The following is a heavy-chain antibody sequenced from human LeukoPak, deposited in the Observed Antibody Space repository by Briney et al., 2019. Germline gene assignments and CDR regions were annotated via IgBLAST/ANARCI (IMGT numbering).Heavy chain of an antibody. D-gene: IGHD2-15*01. J-gene: IGHJ6*02. CDR3: ARAGCSGGSCSLPETYYYYGMDV. CDR1: GFTFSSYA. CDR2: ISSNGGST. Sequence: GGSLRLSCAASGFTFSSYAMHWVRQAPGKGLEYVSAISSNGGSTYYANSVKGRFTISRDNSKNTLYLQMGSLRAEDMAVYYCARAGCSGGSCSLPETYYYYGMDVWGQGTTVTVSS. V-gene: IGHV3-64*01.